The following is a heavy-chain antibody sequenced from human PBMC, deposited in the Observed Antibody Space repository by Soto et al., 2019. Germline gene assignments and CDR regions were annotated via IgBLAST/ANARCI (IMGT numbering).Heavy chain of an antibody. J-gene: IGHJ4*02. CDR3: AKAGKGETSGWLRFRVDDN. Sequence: EVQLLESGGGLVQPRGSLRLSCAASGFTFSNHAMSWVRQATGKGLEWVSGISGSGDSTFYADSVQGRFTISRDNSKNTLYLQMNSLRAEDTAVYYCAKAGKGETSGWLRFRVDDNWGQGTLVTVSS. CDR2: ISGSGDST. V-gene: IGHV3-23*01. D-gene: IGHD6-19*01. CDR1: GFTFSNHA.